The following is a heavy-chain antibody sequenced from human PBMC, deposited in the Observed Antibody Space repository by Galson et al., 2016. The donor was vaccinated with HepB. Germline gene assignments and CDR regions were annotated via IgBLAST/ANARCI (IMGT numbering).Heavy chain of an antibody. D-gene: IGHD3-16*01. J-gene: IGHJ4*02. CDR2: IKEDGSEK. V-gene: IGHV3-7*01. Sequence: SLRLSCAASGFTFRNYWMSWVRQAPGKGLEWVAKIKEDGSEKYYVDSVKGRFTISRDNAKNSLFLQMNSLRVEDTALYYCAGKWGSRYDFWGRGTLVTVSA. CDR3: AGKWGSRYDF. CDR1: GFTFRNYW.